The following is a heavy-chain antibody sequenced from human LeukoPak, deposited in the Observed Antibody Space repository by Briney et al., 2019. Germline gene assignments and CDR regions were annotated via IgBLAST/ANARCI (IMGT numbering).Heavy chain of an antibody. J-gene: IGHJ4*02. V-gene: IGHV3-33*01. CDR1: GFTFSSYG. CDR2: IWYDGSNK. D-gene: IGHD3-22*01. CDR3: ARGKWLLPYYFDY. Sequence: RSGGSLRLSCAASGFTFSSYGMHWVRQAPGKGLEWVAVIWYDGSNKYYADSVKGRFTISRDNSKNTLYLQMNSLRAEDTAVYYCARGKWLLPYYFDYWGQGTLVTVSS.